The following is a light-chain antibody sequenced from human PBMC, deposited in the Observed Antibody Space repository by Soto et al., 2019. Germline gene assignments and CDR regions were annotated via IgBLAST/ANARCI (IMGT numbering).Light chain of an antibody. CDR3: QQSYSAPPT. CDR2: AAS. CDR1: QSITNR. V-gene: IGKV1-39*01. Sequence: DIQMTQSPSTLSASVGDRVTITCRASQSITNRLAWYQQKPGKAPNLLIYAASSLQSGLPSRFSGSGSGTDFTLTISSLQPEDFATYYCQQSYSAPPTFGQGTKVDI. J-gene: IGKJ1*01.